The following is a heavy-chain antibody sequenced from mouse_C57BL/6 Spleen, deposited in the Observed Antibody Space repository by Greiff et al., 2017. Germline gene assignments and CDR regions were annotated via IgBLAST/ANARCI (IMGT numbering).Heavy chain of an antibody. CDR3: ARDWYGSSPGFAY. V-gene: IGHV1-80*01. Sequence: VKLQESGAELVKPGASVKISCKASGYAFSSYWMNWVKQRPGKGLEWIGQIYPGDGDTNYNGKFKGKATLTADKSSSTAYMQLSSLTSEDSAVYFCARDWYGSSPGFAYWGQGTLVTVSA. J-gene: IGHJ3*01. CDR1: GYAFSSYW. CDR2: IYPGDGDT. D-gene: IGHD1-1*01.